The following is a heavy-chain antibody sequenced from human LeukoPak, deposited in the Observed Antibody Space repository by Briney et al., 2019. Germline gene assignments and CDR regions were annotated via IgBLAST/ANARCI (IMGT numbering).Heavy chain of an antibody. CDR1: GGSISSGSYY. J-gene: IGHJ3*02. Sequence: SQTLSLTCTVSGGSISSGSYYWSWIRQPAGKGLEWIGRIYTSGSTNYNPSLKSRVTMSVDTSKNQFSLELSSVTAADTAVYYCARNTQPASIITMIVVGGAFDIWGQGTMVTVSS. V-gene: IGHV4-61*02. CDR3: ARNTQPASIITMIVVGGAFDI. CDR2: IYTSGST. D-gene: IGHD3-22*01.